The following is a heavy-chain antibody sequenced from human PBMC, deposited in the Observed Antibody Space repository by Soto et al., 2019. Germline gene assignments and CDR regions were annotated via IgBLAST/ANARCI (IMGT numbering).Heavy chain of an antibody. CDR1: GGSISSGGYY. CDR2: IYYSGST. D-gene: IGHD3-10*01. J-gene: IGHJ4*02. V-gene: IGHV4-30-4*08. CDR3: ARDRGGDYVDY. Sequence: PSETLSLTCTVSGGSISSGGYYWSWIRQHPGKGLEWIGYIYYSGSTYYNPSLKSRVTISVDTSKNQFSLKLSSVTAADTAVYYCARDRGGDYVDYWGQGTLVTVSS.